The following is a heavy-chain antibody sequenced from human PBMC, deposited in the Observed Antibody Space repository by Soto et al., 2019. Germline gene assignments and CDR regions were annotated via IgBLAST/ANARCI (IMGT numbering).Heavy chain of an antibody. V-gene: IGHV3-23*01. D-gene: IGHD1-1*01. CDR2: IRARASDT. Sequence: EVRLLQSGGGLVQPGGSLRLSCTTFGFTVSSFAMGWVGKAPGKGLEWVSGIRARASDTYYTDSVRGRFTISRDDSKNTLYLQMSSLTAEDTASYYCGKDYGNSAGIMSMDVWGQGTTVTVSS. CDR3: GKDYGNSAGIMSMDV. J-gene: IGHJ6*02. CDR1: GFTVSSFA.